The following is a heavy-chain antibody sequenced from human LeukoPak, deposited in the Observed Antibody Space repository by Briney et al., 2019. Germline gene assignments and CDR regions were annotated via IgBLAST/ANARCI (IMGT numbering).Heavy chain of an antibody. V-gene: IGHV1-2*02. CDR3: ARSPHILTGENFDY. Sequence: ASVKVSCKASGYTFTGYYMHWVRQAPGQGLEWMGWINPNSGGTNYAQKFQGRVTMTRDTSISTAYMELTRLRSDDAAVYYCARSPHILTGENFDYWGQGTLVTVSS. CDR2: INPNSGGT. J-gene: IGHJ4*02. D-gene: IGHD3-9*01. CDR1: GYTFTGYY.